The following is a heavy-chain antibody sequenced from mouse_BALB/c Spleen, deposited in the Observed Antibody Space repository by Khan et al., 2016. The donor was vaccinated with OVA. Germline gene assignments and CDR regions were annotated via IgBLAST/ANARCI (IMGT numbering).Heavy chain of an antibody. CDR2: ISYSGNS. CDR1: GDSITSGY. D-gene: IGHD1-1*01. V-gene: IGHV3-8*02. J-gene: IGHJ3*01. Sequence: EVELVESGPSLVKPSQTLSLTCSVTGDSITSGYWNWIRKFPGNKLEYMGYISYSGNSYYNPSLKSRISITRDTSKNQYYLQLNSVTTEDTATFYCACELRGFAYWGQGTLVTVSA. CDR3: ACELRGFAY.